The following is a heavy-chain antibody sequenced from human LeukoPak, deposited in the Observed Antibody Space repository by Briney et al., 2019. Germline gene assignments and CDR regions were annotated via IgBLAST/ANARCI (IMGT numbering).Heavy chain of an antibody. CDR3: ARDRHKYNYDDSGYPPY. CDR2: ISSSSTTI. V-gene: IGHV3-48*01. Sequence: PGGSLRLSCAASGFTFSSYSMMWVRQAPGKGLEWVSYISSSSTTIHYADSVKGRFTISRDNAKNSVYLQMNSLRAEDTAVYYCARDRHKYNYDDSGYPPYWGQGTLVTVSS. J-gene: IGHJ4*02. D-gene: IGHD3-22*01. CDR1: GFTFSSYS.